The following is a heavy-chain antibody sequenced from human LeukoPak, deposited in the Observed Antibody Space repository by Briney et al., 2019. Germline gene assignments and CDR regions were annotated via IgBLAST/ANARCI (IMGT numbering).Heavy chain of an antibody. CDR1: GGTFSSYA. CDR2: IIPIFGTA. J-gene: IGHJ6*02. CDR3: ARGGYSYGSYGYYGMDV. Sequence: ASVKVSCKASGGTFSSYAISWVRQAPGQGLEWMGGIIPIFGTANYAQRFQGRVTITADESTSTAYMELSSLRSEDTAVYYCARGGYSYGSYGYYGMDVWGQGTTVTVSS. D-gene: IGHD5-18*01. V-gene: IGHV1-69*13.